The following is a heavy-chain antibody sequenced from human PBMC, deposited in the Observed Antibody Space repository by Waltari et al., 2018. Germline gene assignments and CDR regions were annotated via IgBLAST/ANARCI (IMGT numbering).Heavy chain of an antibody. V-gene: IGHV1-2*02. Sequence: QVQLVQSGAEVKKPGASVKVSCKASGYTFTGYYMHWVRQAPGQGLEWMGRINPNSGGTNYAQKVQGRVTMTRDTSISTAYMELSRLRSDDTAVYYCARVRSHYTAMDYWGQGTLVTVSS. J-gene: IGHJ4*02. CDR1: GYTFTGYY. CDR2: INPNSGGT. D-gene: IGHD5-18*01. CDR3: ARVRSHYTAMDY.